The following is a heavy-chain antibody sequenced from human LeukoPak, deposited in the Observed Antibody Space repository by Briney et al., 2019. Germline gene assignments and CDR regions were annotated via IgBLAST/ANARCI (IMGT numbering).Heavy chain of an antibody. V-gene: IGHV4-61*01. CDR2: IYYSGST. D-gene: IGHD3-10*01. CDR1: GGSVSSGSYY. Sequence: SETLSLTCTVSGGSVSSGSYYWSWIRQPPGKGLEWIGYIYYSGSTNYNPSLKSRVTISVDTSKNQFSLKLSSVTAADTAVYYCAREDLVRGVPDYWGQGTLVTVSS. CDR3: AREDLVRGVPDY. J-gene: IGHJ4*02.